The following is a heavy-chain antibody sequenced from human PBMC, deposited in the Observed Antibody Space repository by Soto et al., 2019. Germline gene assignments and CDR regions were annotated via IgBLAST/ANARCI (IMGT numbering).Heavy chain of an antibody. CDR2: ISYDGRNK. Sequence: QVQLVESGGGVVQPGRSLRLSCAASRFTFSSYAMHWVRQAPGKGLEWVAVISYDGRNKYYAESVKGRFTISRDNSKNTLYLQMNSLRAEDTAVYYCARESGYCSGGSCYSQAFDIWGQGTMVTVSS. D-gene: IGHD2-15*01. J-gene: IGHJ3*02. CDR1: RFTFSSYA. V-gene: IGHV3-30*04. CDR3: ARESGYCSGGSCYSQAFDI.